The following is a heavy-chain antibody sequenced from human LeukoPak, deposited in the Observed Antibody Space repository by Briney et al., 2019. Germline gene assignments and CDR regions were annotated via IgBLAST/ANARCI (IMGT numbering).Heavy chain of an antibody. V-gene: IGHV4-59*12. CDR3: ARDSLTMVRGVRGYYMDV. D-gene: IGHD3-10*01. Sequence: SETLSLTCTVSGGSISNYYWSWIRQPPGKGLEWIGYIYYSGSTNYNPSLKSRVTMSVDTSKNQFSLKLSSVTAADAAVYYCARDSLTMVRGVRGYYMDVWGKGTTVTVSS. J-gene: IGHJ6*03. CDR2: IYYSGST. CDR1: GGSISNYY.